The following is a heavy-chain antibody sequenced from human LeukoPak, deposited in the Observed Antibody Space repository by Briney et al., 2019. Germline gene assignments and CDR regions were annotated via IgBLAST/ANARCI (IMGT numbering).Heavy chain of an antibody. CDR2: IYSGGST. CDR3: ARAGYCSGGSCYLGAFDI. V-gene: IGHV3-53*01. Sequence: GGSLRLSCAASGFTVSSNYMSWVRQAPGKGLEWVSVIYSGGSTYYADSVKGRFTISRDNSKNTLYLQMNSLRAKDTAVYYCARAGYCSGGSCYLGAFDIWGQGTMVTVSS. D-gene: IGHD2-15*01. J-gene: IGHJ3*02. CDR1: GFTVSSNY.